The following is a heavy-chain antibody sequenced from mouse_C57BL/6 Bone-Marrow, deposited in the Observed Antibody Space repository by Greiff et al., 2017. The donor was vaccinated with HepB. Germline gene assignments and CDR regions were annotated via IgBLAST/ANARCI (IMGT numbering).Heavy chain of an antibody. Sequence: DVKLVESGGGLVQPGGSMKLSCVASGFTFSNYWMNWVRQSPEKGLEWVAQIRLKSDNYATHYAESVKGRFTISRDDSKSSVYLQMNNLRAEDTGIYYCTKLTGNWYFDVWGTGTTVTVSS. D-gene: IGHD4-1*01. V-gene: IGHV6-3*01. CDR3: TKLTGNWYFDV. CDR1: GFTFSNYW. CDR2: IRLKSDNYAT. J-gene: IGHJ1*03.